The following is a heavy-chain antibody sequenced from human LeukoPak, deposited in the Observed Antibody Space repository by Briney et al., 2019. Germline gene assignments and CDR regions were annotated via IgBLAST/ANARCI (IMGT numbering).Heavy chain of an antibody. D-gene: IGHD1-26*01. CDR1: GFSFSSYA. V-gene: IGHV3-23*01. CDR3: AKHAVGIEGYFDY. Sequence: PGGSLRLSCAASGFSFSSYAMGWVRQAPRKGLEWVSAITDSGGSTYHAHSVKGRFTISRDNSKNTLYLQMNSLRAEGTAVYYCAKHAVGIEGYFDYWGQGTLVTVSS. CDR2: ITDSGGST. J-gene: IGHJ4*02.